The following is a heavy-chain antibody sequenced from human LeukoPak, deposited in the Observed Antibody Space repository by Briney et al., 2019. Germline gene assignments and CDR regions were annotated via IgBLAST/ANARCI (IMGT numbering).Heavy chain of an antibody. J-gene: IGHJ1*01. Sequence: GGSLRLSCAASGFSFSSYWTHWVRQAPGKGLVWVSSINSDGSSTSYADSVKGRFTVSRDNAKNTLYLQMNSLRAEDTAVYYCAREYYDYVWGSYRYEYFQHWGQGTLVTVSS. CDR1: GFSFSSYW. D-gene: IGHD3-16*02. CDR2: INSDGSST. V-gene: IGHV3-74*01. CDR3: AREYYDYVWGSYRYEYFQH.